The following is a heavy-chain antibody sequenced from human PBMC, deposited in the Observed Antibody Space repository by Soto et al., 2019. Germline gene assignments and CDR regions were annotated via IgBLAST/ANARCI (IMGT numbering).Heavy chain of an antibody. CDR1: GFRFSEHA. Sequence: GGSLRLSCNCSGFRFSEHAITFVRQAPGKGLEWVGFIRNTPYGGTTDYAASVRGRFTISRDDSASIAYLQMNSLKTEDSGLYYCSRGSFGYYGPWGPGTLVTVSS. CDR3: SRGSFGYYGP. D-gene: IGHD2-2*03. J-gene: IGHJ5*02. V-gene: IGHV3-49*04. CDR2: IRNTPYGGTT.